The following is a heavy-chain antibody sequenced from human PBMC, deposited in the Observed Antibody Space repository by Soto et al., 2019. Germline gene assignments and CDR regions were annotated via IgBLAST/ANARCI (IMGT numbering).Heavy chain of an antibody. V-gene: IGHV3-30*18. Sequence: QVQLVESGGGVVQPGRSLRLSCAGSGFTFSTYGLHWVRQAPGKGLEWVAVISYDGSTRYYADAVKGRFTTSRDNSKNMLDLHMDSLSAADTAGYYCAKDGANLYCSRSSCHPAGVYWVQGQLVSVS. CDR1: GFTFSTYG. CDR3: AKDGANLYCSRSSCHPAGVY. D-gene: IGHD2-15*01. CDR2: ISYDGSTR. J-gene: IGHJ1*01.